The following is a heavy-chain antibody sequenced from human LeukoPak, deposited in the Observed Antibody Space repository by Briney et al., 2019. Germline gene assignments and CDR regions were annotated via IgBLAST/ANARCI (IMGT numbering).Heavy chain of an antibody. CDR3: ASGEYGSSSWYGNYYYYMDV. J-gene: IGHJ6*03. V-gene: IGHV3-30*04. D-gene: IGHD6-13*01. CDR1: GFTFSGYP. CDR2: ISHDGKNK. Sequence: GGSLRLSCAASGFTFSGYPMHWVRQAPGKGLEWVAVISHDGKNKNYADSVKGRFTISRDNSKNTLYLQMNSLRTEDTAVYYCASGEYGSSSWYGNYYYYMDVWGKGTTVTISS.